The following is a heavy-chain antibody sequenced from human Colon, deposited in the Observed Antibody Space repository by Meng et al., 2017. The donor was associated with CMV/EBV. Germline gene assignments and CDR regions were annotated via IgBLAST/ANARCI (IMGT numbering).Heavy chain of an antibody. V-gene: IGHV1-2*02. CDR2: INSNSGAT. CDR1: GYTFSDYH. D-gene: IGHD3-3*01. CDR3: ARDPSGSRVPFDY. Sequence: VSSVAEVKKPGASVKVSCKTSGYTFSDYHIHWVRQAPGQGLEWIGWINSNSGATDYAQKFQGRFTMTRDTSITTVYMELSSLRSDDTAVYYCARDPSGSRVPFDYWGQGSLVTVSS. J-gene: IGHJ4*02.